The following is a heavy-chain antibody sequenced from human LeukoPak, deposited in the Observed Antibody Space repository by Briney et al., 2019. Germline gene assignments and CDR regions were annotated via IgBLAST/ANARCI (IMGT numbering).Heavy chain of an antibody. V-gene: IGHV1-69*13. D-gene: IGHD3-16*01. CDR2: IIPIFGTA. CDR3: ARTTTKPPGRLGGSGNAFDI. J-gene: IGHJ3*02. CDR1: GGTFSSYA. Sequence: SVKVSCKAFGGTFSSYAISWVRQAPGQGLEWMGGIIPIFGTANYAQKFQGRVTITADESTSTAYMELSSLRSEDTAVYYCARTTTKPPGRLGGSGNAFDIWGQGTMVTVSS.